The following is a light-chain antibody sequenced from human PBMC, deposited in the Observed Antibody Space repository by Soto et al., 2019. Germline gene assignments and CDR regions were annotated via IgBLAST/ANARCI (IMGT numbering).Light chain of an antibody. CDR3: CSYAGSYPLYV. J-gene: IGLJ1*01. Sequence: QSVLTQPRSVSGSPGQSVTISCTGTSSDVGGYNYVSWYQQHPGKAPKLMIYDVSKRPSGVPDRFSGSKSGNTASLTISGLQAEAEADYYCCSYAGSYPLYVFGTGTKVTVL. V-gene: IGLV2-11*01. CDR2: DVS. CDR1: SSDVGGYNY.